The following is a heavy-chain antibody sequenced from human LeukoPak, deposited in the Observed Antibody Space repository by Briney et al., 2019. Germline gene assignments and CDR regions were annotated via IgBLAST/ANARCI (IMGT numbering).Heavy chain of an antibody. CDR2: IYYSGST. V-gene: IGHV4-59*05. J-gene: IGHJ4*02. CDR3: ARRFFVGGFDY. Sequence: SETLSLTCTVSGGSISSYYWSWIRQPPGKGLEWIGSIYYSGSTYYNPSLKSRVTISVDTSKNQFSLKLSSVTAADTAVYYCARRFFVGGFDYWGQGTLVTVSS. D-gene: IGHD3-3*01. CDR1: GGSISSYY.